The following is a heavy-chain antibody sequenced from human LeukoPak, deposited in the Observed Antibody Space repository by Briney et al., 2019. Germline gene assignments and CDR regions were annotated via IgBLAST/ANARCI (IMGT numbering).Heavy chain of an antibody. V-gene: IGHV3-7*01. D-gene: IGHD3-16*02. CDR1: GFTFSSYW. CDR3: ARDSSTYYDYVSGSYRYTGNGDY. J-gene: IGHJ4*02. Sequence: GGSLRLSCAASGFTFSSYWMSWVRQAPGKGLEWVANIKQDGSEKYYVDSVKGRFTISRDNAKNSLYLQMNSLRAEDTAVYYCARDSSTYYDYVSGSYRYTGNGDYWGQGTLVTVSS. CDR2: IKQDGSEK.